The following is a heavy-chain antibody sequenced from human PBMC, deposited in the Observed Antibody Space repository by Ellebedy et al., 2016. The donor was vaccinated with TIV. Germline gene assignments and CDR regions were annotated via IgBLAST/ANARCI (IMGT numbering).Heavy chain of an antibody. J-gene: IGHJ4*02. CDR3: ASYYDSSGSQY. D-gene: IGHD3-22*01. CDR2: IYYSGST. CDR1: GGSISSYY. Sequence: SETLSLXCTVSGGSISSYYWSWIRQPPGKGLEWIGYIYYSGSTNYNPSLKSRVTISVDTSKNQFSLKLSSVTAADTAVYYCASYYDSSGSQYWGQGTLVTVSS. V-gene: IGHV4-59*13.